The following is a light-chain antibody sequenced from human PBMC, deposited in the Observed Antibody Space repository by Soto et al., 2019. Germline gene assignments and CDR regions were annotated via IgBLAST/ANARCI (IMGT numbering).Light chain of an antibody. Sequence: EIVLTQSPCTLSLSPGERATLSCRASQSVSSSYLAWYQQKPGQAPRLLIYGASSRATGIPDRFSGSGSGTDFTLTISRLEPEDFAMYYCQQYGYLVTFGGGTKVDIK. CDR3: QQYGYLVT. CDR1: QSVSSSY. J-gene: IGKJ4*01. CDR2: GAS. V-gene: IGKV3-20*01.